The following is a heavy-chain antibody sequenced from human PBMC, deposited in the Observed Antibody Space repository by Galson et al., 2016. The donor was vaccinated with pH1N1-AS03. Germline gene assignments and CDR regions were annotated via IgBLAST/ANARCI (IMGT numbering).Heavy chain of an antibody. CDR1: GYTFTNFG. V-gene: IGHV1-18*01. D-gene: IGHD4/OR15-4a*01. CDR2: ISADSGNT. CDR3: ARDHRSDFGNNFVAGVQFGRY. Sequence: SVKVSCKASGYTFTNFGVIWVRQAPGQGLEWVGWISADSGNTNYAQSLQGRVSMTTDPSTNTVYMELTRLTSDDTAIYYCARDHRSDFGNNFVAGVQFGRYWGQGTLVTVSS. J-gene: IGHJ4*02.